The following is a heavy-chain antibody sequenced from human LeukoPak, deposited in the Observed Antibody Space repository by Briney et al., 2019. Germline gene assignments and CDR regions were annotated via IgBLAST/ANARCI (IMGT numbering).Heavy chain of an antibody. D-gene: IGHD4-11*01. V-gene: IGHV1-69*13. CDR1: GGTFSIYA. CDR3: ANTVTSPYYYGMDV. CDR2: IIPIFGTA. J-gene: IGHJ6*02. Sequence: ASVTVSCRSSGGTFSIYAISWVRQAPGQGLEWMGGIIPIFGTANYAQKFQGRVTITADESTSTAYMELSSLRSEDTAVYYCANTVTSPYYYGMDVWGQGPTVTVSS.